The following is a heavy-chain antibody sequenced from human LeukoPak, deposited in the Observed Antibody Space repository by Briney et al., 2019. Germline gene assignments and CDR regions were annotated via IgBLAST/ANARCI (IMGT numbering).Heavy chain of an antibody. CDR2: ISSSSSYI. CDR1: GFTFSSYS. V-gene: IGHV3-21*01. J-gene: IGHJ4*02. Sequence: PGGSLRLSCAASGFTFSSYSMNWVRQAPGKGLEWVSSISSSSSYIYYADSVKGRFTISRDNAKNPLYLQMNSLTAEDSAVYYCASRRGSNRPFDYWGQGTLVTVSS. D-gene: IGHD1-26*01. CDR3: ASRRGSNRPFDY.